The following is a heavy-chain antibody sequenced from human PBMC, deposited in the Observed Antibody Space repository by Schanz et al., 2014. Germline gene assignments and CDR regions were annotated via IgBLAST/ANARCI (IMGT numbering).Heavy chain of an antibody. D-gene: IGHD3-3*01. CDR2: FTH. Sequence: QVQLVQSGAELKNPGASVKVSCKASGYSFSAYYIHWMRQAPGQGLEWLGRFTHISQKFQGRVTMTRDTSSPTAYMELNSLRSDDTAVFYCARTASHDVWRGYIPHYAFDLWGQGTVVIVSS. V-gene: IGHV1-2*06. J-gene: IGHJ3*01. CDR3: ARTASHDVWRGYIPHYAFDL. CDR1: GYSFSAYY.